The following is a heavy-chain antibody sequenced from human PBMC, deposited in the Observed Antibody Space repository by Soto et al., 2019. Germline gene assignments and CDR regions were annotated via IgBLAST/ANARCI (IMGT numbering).Heavy chain of an antibody. CDR2: ISGSGGGT. V-gene: IGHV3-23*01. J-gene: IGHJ4*02. D-gene: IGHD5-18*01. CDR1: GFTFSNYA. Sequence: GGSLRLSCAASGFTFSNYAMSWVRQAPGKGLEWVSIISGSGGGTFYADSVKGRFIVSRDNAKNSLVLQMNSLRAEDTAVYFCAKFSRPGYSYGSLFDNWGQGTLVTVSS. CDR3: AKFSRPGYSYGSLFDN.